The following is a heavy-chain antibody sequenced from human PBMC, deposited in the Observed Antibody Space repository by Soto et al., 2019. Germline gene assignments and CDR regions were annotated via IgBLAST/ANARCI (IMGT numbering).Heavy chain of an antibody. CDR2: ISYDGSNK. J-gene: IGHJ4*02. CDR1: GFTFSSYA. D-gene: IGHD3-22*01. CDR3: ARGVEDYYDSSGYLLDY. V-gene: IGHV3-30-3*01. Sequence: PGGSLRLSCAASGFTFSSYAMHWVRQAPGKGLEWVAVISYDGSNKYYADSVKGRFTISRDNSKNTLYLQMNSLRAEDTAVYYCARGVEDYYDSSGYLLDYWGQGTLVTV.